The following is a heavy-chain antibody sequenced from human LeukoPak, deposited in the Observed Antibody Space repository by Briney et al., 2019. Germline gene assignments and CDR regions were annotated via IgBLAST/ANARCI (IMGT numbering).Heavy chain of an antibody. CDR2: INPNSGGT. D-gene: IGHD1-26*01. CDR1: GYSFTGYY. Sequence: ASVKGSCKASGYSFTGYYMHWVRQAPGQGLEWMGWINPNSGGTNYAQKFQGRVTMTRDTSISTAYMELSRLRSGDTAVYYCAREREDSGNYYDYWGQGALVTVSS. J-gene: IGHJ4*02. V-gene: IGHV1-2*02. CDR3: AREREDSGNYYDY.